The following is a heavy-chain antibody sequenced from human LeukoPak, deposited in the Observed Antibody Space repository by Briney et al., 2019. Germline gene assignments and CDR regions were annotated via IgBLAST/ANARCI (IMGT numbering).Heavy chain of an antibody. D-gene: IGHD6-19*01. Sequence: GGSLRLSCAASGFTVGSNYMSWVRQVPGKGLEWVSYISGSSTTIFYADSVKGRFTISRDNAKNSLYLQMNSLRDEDTAVYYCATTRYSSGWYGGFDYWGQGTLVTVSS. CDR2: ISGSSTTI. CDR3: ATTRYSSGWYGGFDY. J-gene: IGHJ4*02. V-gene: IGHV3-48*02. CDR1: GFTVGSNY.